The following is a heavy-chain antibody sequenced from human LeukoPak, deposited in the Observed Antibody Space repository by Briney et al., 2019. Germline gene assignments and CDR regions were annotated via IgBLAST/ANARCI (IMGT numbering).Heavy chain of an antibody. V-gene: IGHV4-38-2*02. CDR1: GYSISSGYY. J-gene: IGHJ4*02. CDR3: ARADDSSGYALH. CDR2: IYHSGST. D-gene: IGHD3-22*01. Sequence: PSETLSLTCTVSGYSISSGYYWGWIRPSPGKGLEWIGSIYHSGSTYYNPSLKSRVTILVDTSKNQFSLKLSSVTAADTAVYYCARADDSSGYALHWGQGTLVTVSS.